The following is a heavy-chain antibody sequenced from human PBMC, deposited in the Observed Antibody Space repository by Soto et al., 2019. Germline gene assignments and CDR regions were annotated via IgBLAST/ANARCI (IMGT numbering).Heavy chain of an antibody. V-gene: IGHV3-73*01. J-gene: IGHJ4*02. CDR2: IRSKANSYAT. CDR1: GFTFSGSA. CDR3: TRDWGSDYVGY. D-gene: IGHD3-16*01. Sequence: GGSLRLSCAASGFTFSGSAMHWVRQASGKGLEWVGRIRSKANSYATAYAASVKGRFTISRDDSKNTAYLQMNSLKTEDTAVYYCTRDWGSDYVGYWGQGTLVTVSS.